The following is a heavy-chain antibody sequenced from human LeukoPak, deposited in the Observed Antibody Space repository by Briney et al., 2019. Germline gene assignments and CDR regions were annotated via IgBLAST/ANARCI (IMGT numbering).Heavy chain of an antibody. CDR1: GGSISSYY. D-gene: IGHD4-17*01. CDR3: ASSTHDDYGDYALNAFDI. CDR2: IYYSGST. Sequence: SSETLSLTCTVSGGSISSYYWSWIRQPPGKGLEWIGYIYYSGSTNYNPSLKSRVTISVDTSKNQFSLKLSSVTAADTAVYYCASSTHDDYGDYALNAFDIWGQGTMVTVSS. J-gene: IGHJ3*02. V-gene: IGHV4-59*08.